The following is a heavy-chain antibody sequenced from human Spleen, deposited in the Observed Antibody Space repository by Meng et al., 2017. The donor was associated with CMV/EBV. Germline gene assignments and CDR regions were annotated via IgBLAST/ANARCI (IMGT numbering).Heavy chain of an antibody. CDR1: GYTFTGYY. Sequence: ASVKVSCKASGYTFTGYYIHWVRQAPGQGLEWMGWINPNSGGTNYAQKFQGRVTVTRDTSISTAYMELSRLRSDDTAVYYCARGLRAYYDILTGYSYYGMDVWGQGTTVTVSS. CDR3: ARGLRAYYDILTGYSYYGMDV. J-gene: IGHJ6*02. CDR2: INPNSGGT. D-gene: IGHD3-9*01. V-gene: IGHV1-2*02.